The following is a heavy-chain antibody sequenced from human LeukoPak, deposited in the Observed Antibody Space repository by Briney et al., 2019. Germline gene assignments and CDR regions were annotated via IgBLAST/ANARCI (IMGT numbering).Heavy chain of an antibody. J-gene: IGHJ4*02. CDR2: INPNSGGT. Sequence: GASVKVSCKASGYTFSGYYMHWVRQAPGQGLEWMGWINPNSGGTNYAQKFQGRVTMTRDTSISTAYMEMRRLRSDDTAVYYCARLGYSSGPDYWGQGTLVTVSS. D-gene: IGHD6-19*01. CDR3: ARLGYSSGPDY. CDR1: GYTFSGYY. V-gene: IGHV1-2*02.